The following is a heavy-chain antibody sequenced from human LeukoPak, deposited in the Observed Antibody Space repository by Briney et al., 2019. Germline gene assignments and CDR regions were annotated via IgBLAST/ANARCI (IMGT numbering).Heavy chain of an antibody. V-gene: IGHV3-30*03. CDR1: GFTFSSYG. D-gene: IGHD5-18*01. J-gene: IGHJ4*02. CDR2: ISYDGSNK. CDR3: ARAVYSYGPGDY. Sequence: GGSLRLSCAASGFTFSSYGMHWVRQAPGKGLEWVAVISYDGSNKYYADSVKGRFTISRDNSKNTLYLQMNSLRAEDTAVYYCARAVYSYGPGDYWGQGTLVTVSS.